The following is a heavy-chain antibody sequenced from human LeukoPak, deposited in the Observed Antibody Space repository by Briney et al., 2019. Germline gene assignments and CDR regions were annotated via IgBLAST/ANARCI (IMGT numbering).Heavy chain of an antibody. CDR1: GYTLTELS. V-gene: IGHV1-24*01. D-gene: IGHD1-26*01. CDR3: ATGGSGSYHNWFAP. CDR2: FDPEDGET. J-gene: IGHJ5*02. Sequence: GASVKVSCKVSGYTLTELSMHWVRQAPGKGLEWMGGFDPEDGETIYAQKFQGRVTMTEDTSTDTAYMELSSLRSEDTAVYYCATGGSGSYHNWFAPWGQGTLVTVSS.